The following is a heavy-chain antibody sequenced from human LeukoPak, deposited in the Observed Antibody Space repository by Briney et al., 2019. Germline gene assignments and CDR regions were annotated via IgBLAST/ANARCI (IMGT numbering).Heavy chain of an antibody. V-gene: IGHV4-39*01. CDR2: IYYGGST. Sequence: SETLSLTCTVSGGPISSNTYYWDWIRQPPGKGLECIGSIYYGGSTYYNPSLKSRVIISVDTSKNQFSLKLSSVTAADTAVYYCARAYYYASSAFDIWGQGTMVTVSS. CDR1: GGPISSNTYY. J-gene: IGHJ3*02. D-gene: IGHD3-22*01. CDR3: ARAYYYASSAFDI.